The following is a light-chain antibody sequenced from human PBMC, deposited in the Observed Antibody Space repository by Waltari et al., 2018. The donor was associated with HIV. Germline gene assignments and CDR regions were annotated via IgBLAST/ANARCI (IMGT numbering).Light chain of an antibody. CDR2: RNN. J-gene: IGLJ2*01. Sequence: QSVLTQPPSASGTPGQRVTISCSGSSSNIGSNYVYWYQQLPGTAPKLLIERNNQRPSGVPDRFSGSKSGTSASLAISGLRSEDEADYYCAAWDDSLSGHVVFGGGTKLTVL. CDR3: AAWDDSLSGHVV. V-gene: IGLV1-47*01. CDR1: SSNIGSNY.